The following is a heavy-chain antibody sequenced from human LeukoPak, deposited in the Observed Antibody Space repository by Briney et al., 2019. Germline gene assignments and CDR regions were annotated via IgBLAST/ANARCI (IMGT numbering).Heavy chain of an antibody. CDR3: AREGTAAGTRAFDI. D-gene: IGHD6-13*01. J-gene: IGHJ3*02. Sequence: GGSLRLSCAASGFTFSSYGMHWVRQAPGKGLEWVAVIWYDGSNKYYADSVKGRFTISRDNSKNTLYLQMNSLRAEDTAVYYCAREGTAAGTRAFDIWGQGTMVTVSS. CDR1: GFTFSSYG. V-gene: IGHV3-33*01. CDR2: IWYDGSNK.